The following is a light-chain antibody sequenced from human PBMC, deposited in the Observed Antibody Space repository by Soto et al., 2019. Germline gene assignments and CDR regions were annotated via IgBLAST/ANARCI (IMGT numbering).Light chain of an antibody. Sequence: DIVMTQSPDSLAVSLGERASIKCRSNQSVLYSSNDKNYLAWYQQKPGQSPKLLIYWASSRESGVPARFSGSGSGTEFTLTISSLQAEDVAVYYCPQYYTTPFTFGPGTIVEIK. V-gene: IGKV4-1*01. CDR2: WAS. J-gene: IGKJ3*01. CDR3: PQYYTTPFT. CDR1: QSVLYSSNDKNY.